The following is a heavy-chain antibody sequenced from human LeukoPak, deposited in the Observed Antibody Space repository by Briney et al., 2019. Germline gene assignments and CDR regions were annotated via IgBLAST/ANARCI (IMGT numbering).Heavy chain of an antibody. CDR3: ARVPRGYCSGGSCYCYYYYMDV. V-gene: IGHV4-34*01. CDR2: INHSGST. D-gene: IGHD2-15*01. CDR1: GGSFSGYY. J-gene: IGHJ6*03. Sequence: PSETLSLTCAVYGGSFSGYYWSWIRQPPGKGLEWIGEINHSGSTNYNPSLKSRVTISVDTSKNQFSLKLSSVTAADTAVYYCARVPRGYCSGGSCYCYYYYMDVWGKGTTVTVSS.